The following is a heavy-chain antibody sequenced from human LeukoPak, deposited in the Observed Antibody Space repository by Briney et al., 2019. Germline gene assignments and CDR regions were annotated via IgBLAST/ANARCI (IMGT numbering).Heavy chain of an antibody. D-gene: IGHD1-26*01. V-gene: IGHV3-23*01. CDR3: AKGGGSYGD. CDR1: GFTFSSSA. CDR2: ISASGAST. J-gene: IGHJ4*02. Sequence: AGSLRLSCAASGFTFSSSAMDWVRPAPGKGREWGLTISASGASTYYTDSVKGRFTISRDKSQNTLSLQMNSPSAEATADYSSAKGGGSYGDWGQGTLVTVSS.